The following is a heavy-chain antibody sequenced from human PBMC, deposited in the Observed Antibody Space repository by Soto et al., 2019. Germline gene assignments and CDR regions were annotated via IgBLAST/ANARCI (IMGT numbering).Heavy chain of an antibody. V-gene: IGHV3-23*01. CDR1: GFTFSSYA. J-gene: IGHJ4*02. D-gene: IGHD3-9*01. Sequence: GGSLRLSCTASGFTFSSYAMSWVRQAPGKGLEWVSAISGSGGSKYYADSVKGRFTISRDNSKNTLYLQMKSLGAEETAVYYCAKWGIRYFDWLPDTVDYWGQGTLVTVSS. CDR3: AKWGIRYFDWLPDTVDY. CDR2: ISGSGGSK.